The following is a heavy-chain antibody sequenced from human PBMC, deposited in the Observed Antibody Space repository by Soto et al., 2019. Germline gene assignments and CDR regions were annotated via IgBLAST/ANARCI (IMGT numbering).Heavy chain of an antibody. V-gene: IGHV3-7*01. CDR2: IKQDGSEK. CDR3: ARDSRLWSKNYGMDV. CDR1: GFTFSSYW. J-gene: IGHJ6*02. Sequence: PGGSLRLSCAASGFTFSSYWMSWVRQAPGKGLEWVANIKQDGSEKYYVDSVKGRFTTSRDNAKNSLYLQMNSLRAEDTAVYYCARDSRLWSKNYGMDVWGQGTTVTVSS. D-gene: IGHD3-10*01.